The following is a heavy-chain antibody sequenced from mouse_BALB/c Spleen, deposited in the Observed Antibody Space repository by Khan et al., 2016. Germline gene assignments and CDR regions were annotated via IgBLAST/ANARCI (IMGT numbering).Heavy chain of an antibody. V-gene: IGHV2-9*02. J-gene: IGHJ3*01. Sequence: QVQLKESGPGLVAPSQRLSITCTVSGYSLTNSGVHWIRQPPGKGLEWLGGIWPGGSTANNSALMTRLSITTDNFQKHVFFKLISLQSDDTAMYYCARDDQDYGAWFASWGQGTLVIVSA. CDR2: IWPGGST. CDR3: ARDDQDYGAWFAS. CDR1: GYSLTNSG. D-gene: IGHD2-4*01.